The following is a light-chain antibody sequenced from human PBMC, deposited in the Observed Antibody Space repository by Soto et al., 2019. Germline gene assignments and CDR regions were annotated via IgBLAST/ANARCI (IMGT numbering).Light chain of an antibody. J-gene: IGKJ1*01. CDR3: RQYINLWT. Sequence: EIVMTQSPATLSVSPGERVTLSCRASQSVSSNLAWYQQKPGQSPRLLICGASTRATGIPARFSGSGSGTEFTLTISSLQSEDFAVYYCRQYINLWTFGQGTKVDIK. V-gene: IGKV3-15*01. CDR1: QSVSSN. CDR2: GAS.